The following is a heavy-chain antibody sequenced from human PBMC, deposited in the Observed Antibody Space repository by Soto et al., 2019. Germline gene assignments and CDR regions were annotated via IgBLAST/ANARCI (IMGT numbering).Heavy chain of an antibody. CDR1: GDSVSGNRAA. D-gene: IGHD3-16*01. Sequence: SQTLSLTCAISGDSVSGNRAAWNWIRQSPSRGLEWLGRTYYRSKWYNDYAVSVKSRITVTPDTSKNRFSLHLNSVTPEDTAVYDCAREFPYYESSDSYFECWGRRDLFTVCS. J-gene: IGHJ4*03. CDR2: TYYRSKWYN. CDR3: AREFPYYESSDSYFEC. V-gene: IGHV6-1*01.